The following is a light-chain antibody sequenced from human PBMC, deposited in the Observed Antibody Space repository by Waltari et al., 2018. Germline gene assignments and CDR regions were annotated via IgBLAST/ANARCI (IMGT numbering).Light chain of an antibody. J-gene: IGKJ4*01. CDR3: QQFGSSPFT. CDR1: ESVSSSH. Sequence: EIVLTQSPGPLSLSPGERATLSFRASESVSSSHLAWYQQKPGQAPRPLVYASSSRATGIPDRFSGSGSGTDFTLTISRLEPEDFAVYYCQQFGSSPFTFGGGTKVEIK. CDR2: ASS. V-gene: IGKV3-20*01.